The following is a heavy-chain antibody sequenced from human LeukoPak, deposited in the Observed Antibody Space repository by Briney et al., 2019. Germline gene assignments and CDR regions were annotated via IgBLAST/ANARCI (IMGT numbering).Heavy chain of an antibody. CDR2: IYTSGST. CDR3: ARAISGTESAFHV. CDR1: GVSISSGAHY. J-gene: IGHJ3*01. V-gene: IGHV4-61*02. Sequence: SETLSLTCTVSGVSISSGAHYWGWIRQPAGKGLEWMGRIYTSGSTNYNPSLKSRVTMSMDTSKNSFSLKLNSVTAADTAVYYCARAISGTESAFHVCGQGTMVIVSS. D-gene: IGHD1-7*01.